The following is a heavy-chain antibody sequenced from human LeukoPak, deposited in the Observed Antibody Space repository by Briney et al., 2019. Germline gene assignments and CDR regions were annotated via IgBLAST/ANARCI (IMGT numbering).Heavy chain of an antibody. CDR1: GFTVSSNY. J-gene: IGHJ4*02. Sequence: GGSLRLSCAASGFTVSSNYMSWVRQAPGKGLDWVSVIYSGGSTYYADSVKGRFTISRHNSKNTLYLQMNSLRAEDTAVYYCARVGDSSSWYPGYFDYWGQGTLVTVSS. D-gene: IGHD6-13*01. CDR2: IYSGGST. CDR3: ARVGDSSSWYPGYFDY. V-gene: IGHV3-53*04.